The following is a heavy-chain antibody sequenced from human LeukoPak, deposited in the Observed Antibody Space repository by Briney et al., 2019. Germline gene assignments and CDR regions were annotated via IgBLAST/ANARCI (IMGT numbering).Heavy chain of an antibody. J-gene: IGHJ5*02. D-gene: IGHD6-6*01. Sequence: SETLSLTCTVSGGSISSYYWSWIRQPPGKGLEWIGYIYYSGSTNYNPSLKSRVTISVDTSKNQFSLKLSSVTAADTAVYYCARRYSSSSGWFDPWGQGTLVTVSS. V-gene: IGHV4-59*01. CDR3: ARRYSSSSGWFDP. CDR2: IYYSGST. CDR1: GGSISSYY.